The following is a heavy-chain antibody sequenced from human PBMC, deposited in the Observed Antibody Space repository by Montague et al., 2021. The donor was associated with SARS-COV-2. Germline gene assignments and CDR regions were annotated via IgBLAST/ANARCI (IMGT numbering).Heavy chain of an antibody. Sequence: SETLSLTCTVSGGSITSSAYYWSWIRQSPGKGLEWIGTIYYSGNTYSNPSLKSRLTISMDTSKNQFSLKINSVTAADTAVYFCASLDSPAYCGGVCYLRDYGTDVWGQGTRVTVSS. D-gene: IGHD2-21*02. CDR3: ASLDSPAYCGGVCYLRDYGTDV. J-gene: IGHJ6*02. CDR1: GGSITSSAYY. CDR2: IYYSGNT. V-gene: IGHV4-39*01.